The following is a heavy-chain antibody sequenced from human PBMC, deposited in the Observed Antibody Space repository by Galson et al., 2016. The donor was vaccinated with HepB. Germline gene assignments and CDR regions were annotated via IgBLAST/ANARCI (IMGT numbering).Heavy chain of an antibody. J-gene: IGHJ4*02. V-gene: IGHV3-64*04. CDR3: AKDVGGEAFFEY. D-gene: IGHD1-26*01. CDR1: GFSFSSYA. Sequence: SLRLSCAGSGFSFSSYAMNWVRQAPGKGLEHLSAISRSGGRTYYADSVKGRFTISRDNSKNTLYLQMKSLRAEDTAVYYCAKDVGGEAFFEYWGQGALVTVSS. CDR2: ISRSGGRT.